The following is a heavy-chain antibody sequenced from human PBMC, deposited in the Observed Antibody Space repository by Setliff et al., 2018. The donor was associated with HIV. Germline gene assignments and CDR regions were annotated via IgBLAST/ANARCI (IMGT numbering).Heavy chain of an antibody. CDR1: RFTFNDYW. V-gene: IGHV3-74*01. J-gene: IGHJ4*02. D-gene: IGHD3-22*01. CDR2: MNTDGSST. CDR3: VRGSGYYYFDN. Sequence: HPGGSLRLSCVASRFTFNDYWMSWVRQAPGKGLVWVFGMNTDGSSTRYADSVKGRFTISRDNAKNMLYLQMNSLSADDTAVYYCVRGSGYYYFDNWGQGALVTVSS.